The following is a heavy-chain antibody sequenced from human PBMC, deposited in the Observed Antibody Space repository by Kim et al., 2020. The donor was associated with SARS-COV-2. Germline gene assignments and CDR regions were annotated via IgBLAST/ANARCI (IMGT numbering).Heavy chain of an antibody. J-gene: IGHJ3*02. D-gene: IGHD4-17*01. CDR3: ARASDYGDYVDAFDI. CDR2: IYYSGST. Sequence: SETLSLTCTVSGGSISSSSYYWGWIRQPPGKGLEWIGSIYYSGSTYYNPSLKSRVTISVDTSKNQFSLKLSSVTAADTAVYYCARASDYGDYVDAFDIWGQGTMVTVSS. V-gene: IGHV4-39*07. CDR1: GGSISSSSYY.